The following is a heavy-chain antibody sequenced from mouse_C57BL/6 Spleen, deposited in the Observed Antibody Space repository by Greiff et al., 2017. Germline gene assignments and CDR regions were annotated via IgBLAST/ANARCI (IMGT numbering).Heavy chain of an antibody. V-gene: IGHV5-9*01. D-gene: IGHD1-1*01. J-gene: IGHJ2*01. CDR2: ISGGGGNT. Sequence: EVQLVESGGGLVKPGGSLKLSCAASGFTFSSYTMSWVRQTPEKRLEWVATISGGGGNTYYPDSVKGRFTITRDNAKNTLYLQMSSLRSEDTALYYCARHFSYGSFYFDYWGQGTTLTVSS. CDR1: GFTFSSYT. CDR3: ARHFSYGSFYFDY.